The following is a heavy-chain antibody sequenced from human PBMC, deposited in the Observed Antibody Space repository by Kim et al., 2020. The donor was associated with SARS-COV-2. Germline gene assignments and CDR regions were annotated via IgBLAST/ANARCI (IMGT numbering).Heavy chain of an antibody. D-gene: IGHD6-13*01. Sequence: GGSLRLSCAASGFTFSNYGMRWVRQAPVKVLEYVSAISTNGDVTNYPDSVKGRFTISSDNSKNTLSLQMNSLRTEDTALYYCAKGATDGISHYDFWGQGTLVTVSS. J-gene: IGHJ4*02. CDR2: ISTNGDVT. CDR3: AKGATDGISHYDF. V-gene: IGHV3-23*01. CDR1: GFTFSNYG.